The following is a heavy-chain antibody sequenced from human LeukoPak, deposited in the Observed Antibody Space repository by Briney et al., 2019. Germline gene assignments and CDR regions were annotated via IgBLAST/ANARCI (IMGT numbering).Heavy chain of an antibody. D-gene: IGHD3-10*01. CDR2: IYHSGST. CDR1: GGSISSGGYS. CDR3: ARGPGSGSYGFDY. J-gene: IGHJ4*02. Sequence: PSETLSLTCAASGGSISSGGYSWGWIRQPPGKGLEWIGYIYHSGSTYYNPSLKSRVTISVDRSKNQFSLKLSSVTAADTAVYYCARGPGSGSYGFDYWGQGTLVTVSS. V-gene: IGHV4-30-2*01.